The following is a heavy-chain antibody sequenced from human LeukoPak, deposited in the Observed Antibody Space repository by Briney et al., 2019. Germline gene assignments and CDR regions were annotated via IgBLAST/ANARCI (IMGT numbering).Heavy chain of an antibody. J-gene: IGHJ4*02. CDR3: AKYRGGSGYHFDY. V-gene: IGHV4-4*02. Sequence: SETLSLTCAVSGGPISSSNWWSWVRQPPGRGLEWIGEIYHSGSTNYNPSLKSRVTISLGKSKNQFSLKLTSVTAAHTAVYYCAKYRGGSGYHFDYWGQGTLVTVSS. CDR1: GGPISSSNW. D-gene: IGHD5-12*01. CDR2: IYHSGST.